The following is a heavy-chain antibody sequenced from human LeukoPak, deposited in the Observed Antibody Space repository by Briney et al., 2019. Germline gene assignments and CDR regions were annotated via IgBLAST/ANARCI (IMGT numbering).Heavy chain of an antibody. Sequence: GGSPRLSCAASGFTFSNYYMHWVRQAPGKGLEWVAVISYDGSNKYYADSVKGRFTISRDNSKNTLYLQMNSLRAEDTAVYYCAKGRDIDYWGQGTLVTVSS. CDR2: ISYDGSNK. CDR3: AKGRDIDY. D-gene: IGHD5-24*01. CDR1: GFTFSNYY. V-gene: IGHV3-30*18. J-gene: IGHJ4*02.